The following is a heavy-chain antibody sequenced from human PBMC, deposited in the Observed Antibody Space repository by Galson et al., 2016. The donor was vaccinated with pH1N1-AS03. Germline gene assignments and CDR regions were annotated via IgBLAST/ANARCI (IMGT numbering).Heavy chain of an antibody. D-gene: IGHD2/OR15-2a*01. J-gene: IGHJ4*02. V-gene: IGHV1-18*04. CDR2: ISGDNGNT. CDR1: GYTFTSYG. Sequence: SVKVSCKASGYTFTSYGISWVRQAPGQGLEWMGWISGDNGNTNYAQKFQGRLTITADDSTGTASMELTHLTSDDTAVYYCARDRDHNSSRDFYESVYWGQGTLVTVSS. CDR3: ARDRDHNSSRDFYESVY.